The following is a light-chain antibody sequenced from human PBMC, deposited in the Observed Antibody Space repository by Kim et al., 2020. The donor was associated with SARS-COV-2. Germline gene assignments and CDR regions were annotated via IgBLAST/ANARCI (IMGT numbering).Light chain of an antibody. Sequence: SYELTQPSSVSVSPGQTARITCSGDVLAKKKYARWFQQKPGQAPVLVIYKDGERPSGIPERFSGSSSGTTVTLTISGAQVEDEADCYCYSAADNTWVFGGGTQLTVL. V-gene: IGLV3-27*01. CDR3: YSAADNTWV. CDR1: VLAKKKY. J-gene: IGLJ3*02. CDR2: KDG.